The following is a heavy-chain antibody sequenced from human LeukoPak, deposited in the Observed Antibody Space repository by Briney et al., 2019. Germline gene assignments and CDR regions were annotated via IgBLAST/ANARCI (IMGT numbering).Heavy chain of an antibody. CDR3: AKDRIDLDY. V-gene: IGHV3-23*01. CDR1: GFTFSNSA. Sequence: PGGSLGLSCAASGFTFSNSAMSWVRQAPGKGLEWVSTISGSGGSTYYADPVKGRFTISRDNSKNTLYLQMNGLRADDTAVYSCAKDRIDLDYWGQGTLVSVSS. D-gene: IGHD1-14*01. J-gene: IGHJ4*02. CDR2: ISGSGGST.